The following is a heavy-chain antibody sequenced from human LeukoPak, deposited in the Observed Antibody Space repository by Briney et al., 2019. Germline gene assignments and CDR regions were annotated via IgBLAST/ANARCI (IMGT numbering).Heavy chain of an antibody. CDR3: AKGHYYDGERSDY. CDR2: ISSSSSYI. D-gene: IGHD3-22*01. Sequence: GGSLRLSCAASGFTFSSYSMNWVRQAPGKGLEWVSSISSSSSYIYYADSVKGRFTISRDNSKNTLYLQMNSLRAEDTAVYYCAKGHYYDGERSDYWGQGTLVTVSS. J-gene: IGHJ4*02. CDR1: GFTFSSYS. V-gene: IGHV3-21*01.